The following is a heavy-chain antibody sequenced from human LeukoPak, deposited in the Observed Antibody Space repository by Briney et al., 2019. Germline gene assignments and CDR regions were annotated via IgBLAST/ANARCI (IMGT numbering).Heavy chain of an antibody. CDR2: IYTSGGT. D-gene: IGHD2/OR15-2a*01. Sequence: SETLSLTCTVSGGSVSSYYWSWIRQPAGKGLEWIGRIYTSGGTDYNPSLKSRVTISVDASKTQFSLRLSSVTAADTAVYYCATIVLADYFQHWGQGSLVIVS. V-gene: IGHV4-4*07. CDR3: ATIVLADYFQH. J-gene: IGHJ1*01. CDR1: GGSVSSYY.